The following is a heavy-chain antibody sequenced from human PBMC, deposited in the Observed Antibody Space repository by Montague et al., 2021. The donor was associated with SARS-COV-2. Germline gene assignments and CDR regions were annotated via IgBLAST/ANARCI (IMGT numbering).Heavy chain of an antibody. CDR3: AREGILWFGDLAPYYYGMDV. Sequence: SETLSLTCTVSGGSTSSYYWSWIRQPPGKGLEWIGYIYYSGSTNYNPSLKSRVTISVDTSKNQFSLKLSSVTAADTAVYHCAREGILWFGDLAPYYYGMDVWGQGTTVTVSS. D-gene: IGHD3-10*01. CDR1: GGSTSSYY. CDR2: IYYSGST. V-gene: IGHV4-59*01. J-gene: IGHJ6*02.